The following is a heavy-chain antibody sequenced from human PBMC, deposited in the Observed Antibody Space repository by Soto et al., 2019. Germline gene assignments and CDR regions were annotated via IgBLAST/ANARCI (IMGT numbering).Heavy chain of an antibody. CDR2: VYYTGDT. CDR3: VRQGIDYLPGLVDA. J-gene: IGHJ6*02. Sequence: QVQLQQSGPRLVKPSETLSLTCTVSSGPSSSHNWGWIRQSPGRGLEWIGYVYYTGDTSYNPSLKSRATISADTSTDNISLTLTSVTAAGTAVYYCVRQGIDYLPGLVDAWGQGTTVSVSS. CDR1: SGPSSSHN. D-gene: IGHD1-26*01. V-gene: IGHV4-59*08.